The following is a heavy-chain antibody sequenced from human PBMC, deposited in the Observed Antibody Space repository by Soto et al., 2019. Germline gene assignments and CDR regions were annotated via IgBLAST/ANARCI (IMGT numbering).Heavy chain of an antibody. CDR2: IYYTGST. CDR1: EGSISSGDYY. CDR3: ARGRSTSYDWGLDV. J-gene: IGHJ6*02. D-gene: IGHD2-2*01. Sequence: LXLPCTVYEGSISSGDYYWNWIRQSPEKGLEWIGYIYYTGSTNSNPSLKSRTSISVDTSKNQFSLKLNSVTAADTAVYYCARGRSTSYDWGLDVWGQGTTVTVSS. V-gene: IGHV4-30-4*01.